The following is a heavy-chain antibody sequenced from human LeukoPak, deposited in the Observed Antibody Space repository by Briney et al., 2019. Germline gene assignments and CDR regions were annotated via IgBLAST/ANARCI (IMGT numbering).Heavy chain of an antibody. D-gene: IGHD6-13*01. J-gene: IGHJ5*02. CDR2: ISSSSSYI. CDR3: ARDSRDEVAAAEEWFDP. Sequence: PGGSLRLSCAASGFTFSSYSMNWVRRAPGKGLEWVSCISSSSSYIYYADSVKGRFTISRDNAKNSLYLQMNSLRAEDTAVYYCARDSRDEVAAAEEWFDPWGQGTLVTVSS. CDR1: GFTFSSYS. V-gene: IGHV3-21*01.